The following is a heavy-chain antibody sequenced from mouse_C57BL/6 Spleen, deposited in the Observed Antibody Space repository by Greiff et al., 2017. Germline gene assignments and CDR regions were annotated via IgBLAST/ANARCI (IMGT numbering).Heavy chain of an antibody. CDR2: IYPGSGST. Sequence: LQQPGAELVQPGASVKMSCKASGYTFTSYWITWVKQRPGQGLEWIGDIYPGSGSTNYNEKFKSKATLTVDTSSSTAYMQHSSLTSDESAVYYCAKTSNLDYWGQGTTLTVSS. CDR1: GYTFTSYW. D-gene: IGHD2-5*01. CDR3: AKTSNLDY. J-gene: IGHJ2*01. V-gene: IGHV1-55*01.